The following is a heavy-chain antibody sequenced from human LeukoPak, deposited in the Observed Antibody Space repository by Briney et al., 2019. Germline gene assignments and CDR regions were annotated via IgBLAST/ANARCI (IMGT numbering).Heavy chain of an antibody. CDR1: GYTLTELS. CDR3: ATASALGTDAFDI. CDR2: FDPEDGET. D-gene: IGHD7-27*01. V-gene: IGHV1-24*01. Sequence: ASVKVSCKVSGYTLTELSMHWVRQAPGKGLEWMGGFDPEDGETIYAQKFQGRVTMTEDTSTCTAYMELSSLRHEDTAVYYCATASALGTDAFDIWRQGTMVSDSS. J-gene: IGHJ3*02.